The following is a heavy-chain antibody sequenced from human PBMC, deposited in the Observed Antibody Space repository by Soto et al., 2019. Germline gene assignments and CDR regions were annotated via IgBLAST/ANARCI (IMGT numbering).Heavy chain of an antibody. CDR2: INHSGST. J-gene: IGHJ5*02. D-gene: IGHD5-18*01. Sequence: SETLSLTCAVYGGSFSGYYWSWIRQPPGKXLEWIGEINHSGSTNYNPSLKSRVTISVDTSKNQFSLKLSSVTAADTAVYYCAGGVRPGRLGYSYGHNWFDPWGQGTLVTVS. CDR3: AGGVRPGRLGYSYGHNWFDP. CDR1: GGSFSGYY. V-gene: IGHV4-34*01.